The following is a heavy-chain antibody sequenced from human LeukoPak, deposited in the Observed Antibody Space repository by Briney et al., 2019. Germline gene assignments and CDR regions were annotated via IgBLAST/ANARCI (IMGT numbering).Heavy chain of an antibody. Sequence: ASVKVSCKASGYTFTGYYMHWVRQAPGQGLEWMGWINPNSGGTNYAQKFQGRVTMTRDTSISTAYMELSRLRSDDTAVYCCARTTGPYYDSSFDYWGQGTLVTVSS. CDR3: ARTTGPYYDSSFDY. CDR1: GYTFTGYY. D-gene: IGHD3-22*01. J-gene: IGHJ4*02. CDR2: INPNSGGT. V-gene: IGHV1-2*02.